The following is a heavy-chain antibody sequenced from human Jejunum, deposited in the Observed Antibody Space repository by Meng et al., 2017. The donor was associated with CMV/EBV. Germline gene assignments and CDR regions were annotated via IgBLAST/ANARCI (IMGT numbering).Heavy chain of an antibody. CDR3: ARLQYFDY. V-gene: IGHV3-48*03. CDR2: ISSSGDVI. J-gene: IGHJ4*02. D-gene: IGHD4-11*01. CDR1: GFTVRDYE. Sequence: RLSCAVAGFTVRDYEMMWVRQAPGKGLEWVSYISSSGDVIYYADSVRGRFTISRDDAKNSLYLQMNSLRTDDTAIYYCARLQYFDYWGRGTLVTVSS.